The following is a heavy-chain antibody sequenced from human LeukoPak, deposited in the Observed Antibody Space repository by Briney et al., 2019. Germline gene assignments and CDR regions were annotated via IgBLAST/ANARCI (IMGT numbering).Heavy chain of an antibody. D-gene: IGHD3-9*01. CDR1: GFTFSSYW. J-gene: IGHJ6*02. CDR2: IKQDGSEK. CDR3: ARDFSYYDILTGYALDYGMDV. Sequence: GGSLRLSCAASGFTFSSYWMSWVRQAPGKGLEWVANIKQDGSEKYYVDSVKGRFTISRDNAKNSLYLQMNSLRAEDTAVYYCARDFSYYDILTGYALDYGMDVWGQGTSVTVSS. V-gene: IGHV3-7*04.